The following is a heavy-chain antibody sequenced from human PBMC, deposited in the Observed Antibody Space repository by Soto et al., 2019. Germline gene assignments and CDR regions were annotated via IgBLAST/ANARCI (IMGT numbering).Heavy chain of an antibody. J-gene: IGHJ5*02. CDR1: GGSISSYY. Sequence: QVQLQESGPGLVKPSETLSLTCTVSGGSISSYYWSWIRQPAGKGLEWIGRIYTSGSSNYNPSLKSRVTMSVDTSKTQCSLKLCSVTAAGTAVYYCAGEDCSSTSCHIGWFDPWGQGTLVTVSS. V-gene: IGHV4-4*07. D-gene: IGHD2-2*01. CDR3: AGEDCSSTSCHIGWFDP. CDR2: IYTSGSS.